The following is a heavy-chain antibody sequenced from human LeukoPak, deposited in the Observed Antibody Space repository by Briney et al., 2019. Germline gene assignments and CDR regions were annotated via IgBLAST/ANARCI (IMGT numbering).Heavy chain of an antibody. CDR3: ARGYYDTSMGFDI. D-gene: IGHD3-22*01. J-gene: IGHJ3*02. CDR1: GFTVSSNY. CDR2: IYSGGST. V-gene: IGHV3-66*01. Sequence: GGSLRLSCAASGFTVSSNYMSWVRQAPGKGLEWVSVIYSGGSTYYADSVKGRFTISRDNSKNTLYLQMNSLRAEDTAVYYCARGYYDTSMGFDIWGQGTMVTVSS.